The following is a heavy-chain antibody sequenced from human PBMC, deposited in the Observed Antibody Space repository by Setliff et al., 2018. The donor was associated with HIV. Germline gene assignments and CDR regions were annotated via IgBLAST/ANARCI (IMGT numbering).Heavy chain of an antibody. Sequence: PGGSLRLSCTASGFTFSSYSINWVRRAPGKGLEWVACIQYDGDTKYYADSVKGRFTISRDNSKNTLYLQMNSLRAEDTAVYYCAKGGAYSSGSMRALDIWGQGTMVTVSS. CDR2: IQYDGDTK. J-gene: IGHJ3*02. CDR1: GFTFSSYS. V-gene: IGHV3-30*02. CDR3: AKGGAYSSGSMRALDI. D-gene: IGHD6-19*01.